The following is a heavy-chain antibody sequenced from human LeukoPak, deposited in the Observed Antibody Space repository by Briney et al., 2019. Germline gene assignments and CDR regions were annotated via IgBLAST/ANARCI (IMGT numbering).Heavy chain of an antibody. CDR2: ISGSGSNT. CDR1: GFSFSSYA. J-gene: IGHJ4*02. CDR3: AKDRTSGSPGPNW. D-gene: IGHD3-10*01. Sequence: GGSLRFSCGASGFSFSSYAMSWVRQAPGKGLEWVSVISGSGSNTYYADSVKGRFTISRDNSKNTLYLQINGLRAEDTAVYYCAKDRTSGSPGPNWWGQGTLVTVSS. V-gene: IGHV3-23*01.